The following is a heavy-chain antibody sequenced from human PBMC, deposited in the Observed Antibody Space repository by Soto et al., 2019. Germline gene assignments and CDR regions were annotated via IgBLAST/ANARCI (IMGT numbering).Heavy chain of an antibody. D-gene: IGHD3-22*01. CDR3: ERLTQLWFMFDL. V-gene: IGHV3-66*01. CDR2: LYNDGST. CDR1: GFPVSGNY. J-gene: IGHJ5*02. Sequence: QMVESGGGLVQPGGSLRLSCAASGFPVSGNYMNWVRQAPGKGLEWVAVLYNDGSTYYADSVKGRFTVSRDNSKNTLFLQMNSLRGEDTAVYYCERLTQLWFMFDLWGRGTLVTVSS.